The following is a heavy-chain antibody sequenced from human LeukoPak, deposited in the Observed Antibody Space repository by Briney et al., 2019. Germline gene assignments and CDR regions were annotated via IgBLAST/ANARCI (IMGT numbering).Heavy chain of an antibody. CDR3: AKFPYCSSPSCYAIFDY. Sequence: GGSLRLSCAASGFTFGSYWMSWVRQAPGKGLEWVANIKQDGSEKYYVDSVKGRFTISRDDAKNSLYLQMNSLRAEDTAVYYCAKFPYCSSPSCYAIFDYWGRGALATASS. CDR2: IKQDGSEK. D-gene: IGHD2-2*01. CDR1: GFTFGSYW. J-gene: IGHJ4*02. V-gene: IGHV3-7*05.